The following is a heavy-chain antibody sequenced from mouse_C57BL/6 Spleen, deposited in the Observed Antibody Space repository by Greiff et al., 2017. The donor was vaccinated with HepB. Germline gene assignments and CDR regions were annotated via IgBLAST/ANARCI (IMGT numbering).Heavy chain of an antibody. Sequence: DVQLVESEGGLVQPGSSMKLSCTASGFTFSDYYMAWVRQVPEKGLEWVANINYDGSSTYYLDSLKSRFIISRDNAKNILYLQMSSLKSEDTATYYCARQLRDYAMDYWGQGTSVTVSS. V-gene: IGHV5-16*01. CDR2: INYDGSST. D-gene: IGHD3-2*02. CDR1: GFTFSDYY. CDR3: ARQLRDYAMDY. J-gene: IGHJ4*01.